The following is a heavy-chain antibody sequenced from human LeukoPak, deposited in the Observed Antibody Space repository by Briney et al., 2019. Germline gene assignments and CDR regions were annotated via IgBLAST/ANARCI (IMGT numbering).Heavy chain of an antibody. CDR1: GFTFSSYG. Sequence: GGSLRPSCAASGFTFSSYGMHWVRQAPGKGLEWVAVIWYGGSNKYYADSVKGRFTISRDNSKNTLYLQMNSLRAEDTAVYYCARGALYQYYLDYWGWGQGTLVTVSS. D-gene: IGHD4-17*01. J-gene: IGHJ4*02. V-gene: IGHV3-33*08. CDR2: IWYGGSNK. CDR3: ARGALYQYYLDYWG.